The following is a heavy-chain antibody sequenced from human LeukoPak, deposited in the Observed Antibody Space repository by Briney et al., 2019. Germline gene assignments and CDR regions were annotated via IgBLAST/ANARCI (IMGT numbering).Heavy chain of an antibody. CDR1: GFTSSNSW. V-gene: IGHV3-7*01. D-gene: IGHD4-11*01. J-gene: IGHJ1*01. CDR2: VQHIGGET. CDR3: ATYSILNAREFRY. Sequence: GGSLRLSRAGSGFTSSNSWMGWVRPAPGKGLEWVAHVQHIGGETYYVDSVKGRFTISRDNAKNSVYLQMNSLGADDTAVYYCATYSILNAREFRYWGQGTLVTVTS.